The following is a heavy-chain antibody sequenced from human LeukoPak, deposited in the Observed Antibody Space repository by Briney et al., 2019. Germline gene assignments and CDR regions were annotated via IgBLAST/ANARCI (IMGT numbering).Heavy chain of an antibody. CDR2: ISSSSSTI. CDR3: ARDLYSSSWYPTPDY. V-gene: IGHV3-48*01. J-gene: IGHJ4*02. CDR1: GFTFSSYS. Sequence: GGSLRLSCAASGFTFSSYSMNWVRQAPGKGLEWVSYISSSSSTIYYADSVKGRFTISRDNAKNSLYLQMNSLRAEDTAVYYCARDLYSSSWYPTPDYWAREPWSPSPQ. D-gene: IGHD6-13*01.